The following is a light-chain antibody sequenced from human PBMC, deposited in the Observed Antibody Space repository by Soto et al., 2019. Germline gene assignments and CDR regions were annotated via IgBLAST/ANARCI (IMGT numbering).Light chain of an antibody. Sequence: QSVLTQPASVSGSPGQSITISCTGTSSDVGAYNFVSWYQHHPGKAPKLMIYDVSDRPSGVSNRFSGSKSGNTASLTISGLQAEDEADYYCSSFTRSNTALFGGGTKLTGL. V-gene: IGLV2-14*03. CDR3: SSFTRSNTAL. CDR1: SSDVGAYNF. CDR2: DVS. J-gene: IGLJ3*02.